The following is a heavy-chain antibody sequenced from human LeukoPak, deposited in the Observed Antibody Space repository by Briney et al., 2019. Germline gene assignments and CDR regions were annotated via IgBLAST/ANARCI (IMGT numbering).Heavy chain of an antibody. CDR1: GYTFTSYY. Sequence: ASVKVSCKASGYTFTSYYMHWVRQAPGQGLEWMGIINPSGGSTSYAQKFQGRVTMTRDTSTSTVYMELSSLRSEDTAVYYCARAGRGAVAGPNYFDYWGQGTLVTVSS. CDR3: ARAGRGAVAGPNYFDY. J-gene: IGHJ4*02. V-gene: IGHV1-46*01. CDR2: INPSGGST. D-gene: IGHD6-19*01.